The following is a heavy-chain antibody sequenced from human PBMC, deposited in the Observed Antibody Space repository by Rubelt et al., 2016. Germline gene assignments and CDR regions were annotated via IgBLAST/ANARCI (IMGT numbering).Heavy chain of an antibody. V-gene: IGHV4-34*01. CDR1: GGSFSGYY. CDR2: ITHSGST. D-gene: IGHD3-16*01. J-gene: IGHJ3*02. CDR3: ARGPSVGGAPTNAFDI. Sequence: QVQLQQWGAGLLKPSETLSLTCAVYGGSFSGYYWHWIRQPPGKGLEWIGEITHSGSTNYNPSLQSRVTISVDTPKNQVSLKLSSVPAADTAVYDGARGPSVGGAPTNAFDIWGQGTMVTVSS.